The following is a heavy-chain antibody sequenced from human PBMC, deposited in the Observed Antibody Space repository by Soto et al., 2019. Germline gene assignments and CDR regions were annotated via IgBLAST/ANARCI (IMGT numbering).Heavy chain of an antibody. Sequence: QVQLVESGGGVAQPWRSLRLSCAASGFTFSSYAMHWVRQAPGKGLERVAVISYDGSNKYYSDSVKGRFTITRDNSKNSSYLQMTSLSAEFTAVYYWARDSYSSSWDYWGQRNQVTVS. D-gene: IGHD6-13*01. J-gene: IGHJ4*02. CDR3: ARDSYSSSWDY. CDR2: ISYDGSNK. CDR1: GFTFSSYA. V-gene: IGHV3-30-3*01.